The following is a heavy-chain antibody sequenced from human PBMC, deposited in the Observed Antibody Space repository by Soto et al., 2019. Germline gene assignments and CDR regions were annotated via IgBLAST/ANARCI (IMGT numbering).Heavy chain of an antibody. CDR2: ISGSGDSA. V-gene: IGHV3-23*01. Sequence: EVQLLESGGGLVQPGGSLRLSCAASGFTISRHAMSWVRQAPGKGLEWVSAISGSGDSAYHADSVKGRFTISRDNSKNTLYLQMNSLRAEDTALYYCAKAGGSTWDYGMDVWGQGTTVTVSS. J-gene: IGHJ6*02. CDR3: AKAGGSTWDYGMDV. D-gene: IGHD2-15*01. CDR1: GFTISRHA.